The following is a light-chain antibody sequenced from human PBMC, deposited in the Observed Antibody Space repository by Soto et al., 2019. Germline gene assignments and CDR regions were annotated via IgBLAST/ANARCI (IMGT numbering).Light chain of an antibody. CDR2: AAS. CDR3: LQDYGDSWT. CDR1: QTISSW. Sequence: DIQMTQSPSTLSGSVGDRVTITCLASQTISSWLAWYQQKPGQAPKLLIYAASNLYTGVPSRFSGSRSGTEFTLTINSLQPEDFASYYCLQDYGDSWTFGQGTKVDI. J-gene: IGKJ1*01. V-gene: IGKV1-5*01.